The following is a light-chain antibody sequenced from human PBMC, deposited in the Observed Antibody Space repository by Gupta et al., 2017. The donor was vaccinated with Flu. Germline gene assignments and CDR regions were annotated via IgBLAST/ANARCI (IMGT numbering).Light chain of an antibody. CDR3: AAGDDSLSGRV. Sequence: QSVLTQPPSASGTPGQRVTISCSGSSSNIGSNYVYWYQQLPGTAPKLLIYRNNQRPSGVPDRFSGSKSGTSAPLAISGLRSEDEADYYCAAGDDSLSGRVFGGGTKLTVL. V-gene: IGLV1-47*01. J-gene: IGLJ3*02. CDR2: RNN. CDR1: SSNIGSNY.